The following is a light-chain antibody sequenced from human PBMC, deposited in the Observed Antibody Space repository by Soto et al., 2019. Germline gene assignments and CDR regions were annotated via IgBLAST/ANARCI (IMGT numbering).Light chain of an antibody. J-gene: IGKJ2*01. CDR1: QSISSY. CDR2: AAS. V-gene: IGKV1-39*01. CDR3: EQSYSSPYS. Sequence: DIQMTQSPSSLSASVGDRVTITCRASQSISSYLNWYQQKPGKAPKLLIYAASSLQSGVPSRFSGSGSGTDSTLTITSLQPEDFATYDCEQSYSSPYSVGQGTKLEIK.